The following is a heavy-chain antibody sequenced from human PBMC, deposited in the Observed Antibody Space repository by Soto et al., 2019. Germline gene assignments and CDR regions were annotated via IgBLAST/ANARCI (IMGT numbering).Heavy chain of an antibody. CDR2: IYHSGST. D-gene: IGHD6-19*01. CDR1: GGSISSGGYS. Sequence: QLQLQESGSGLVKPSQTLSLTCAVSGGSISSGGYSWSRIRQPPGKVLEWIGYIYHSGSTYYNPSLQSRVTISVDRSKNQFSLKLSSVTAADTAVYYCARAGGLGAVAVDYWGQGTLVTVSS. V-gene: IGHV4-30-2*01. CDR3: ARAGGLGAVAVDY. J-gene: IGHJ4*02.